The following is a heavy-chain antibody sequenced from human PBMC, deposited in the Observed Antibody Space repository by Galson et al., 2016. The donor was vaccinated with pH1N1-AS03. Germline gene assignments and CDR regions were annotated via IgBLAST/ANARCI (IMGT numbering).Heavy chain of an antibody. J-gene: IGHJ4*02. Sequence: SLRLSCAASGFTFNTFGMHWARQAPGKGLEWVAVISYDGSNKYYADSVKGRFTISRDNSKNTLYLQMNSLRVEDTAVYYCARPRVGNSRWGFEDWGQGTLVTVSS. CDR2: ISYDGSNK. CDR1: GFTFNTFG. D-gene: IGHD6-13*01. V-gene: IGHV3-30*19. CDR3: ARPRVGNSRWGFED.